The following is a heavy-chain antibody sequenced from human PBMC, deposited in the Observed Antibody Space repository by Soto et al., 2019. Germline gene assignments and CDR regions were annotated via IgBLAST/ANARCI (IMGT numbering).Heavy chain of an antibody. CDR3: ATMVYATPFDY. CDR2: IAAYNGNT. J-gene: IGHJ4*02. D-gene: IGHD2-8*01. V-gene: IGHV1-18*04. CDR1: GYTFTRNG. Sequence: QVQLVQSGHEVKRPGASVKVSCKTSGYTFTRNGLTWVRQAPGQGLEWMGWIAAYNGNTNYAQRFQGRVTLTADTSTSTAYMELRSLRSDDTAVYYCATMVYATPFDYWGQGTLVTVSS.